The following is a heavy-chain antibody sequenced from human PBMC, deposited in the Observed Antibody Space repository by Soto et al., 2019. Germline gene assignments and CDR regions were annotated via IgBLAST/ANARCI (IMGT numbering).Heavy chain of an antibody. CDR3: AKVPLELRVVFFAY. J-gene: IGHJ4*02. V-gene: IGHV3-23*01. D-gene: IGHD1-7*01. CDR1: GGTCSSYA. CDR2: ISGSGGST. Sequence: PGRSLRLSCAASGGTCSSYAMSWVRQAPGKGLEWVSAISGSGGSTYYADSVKGRFTISRDNSKNTLYLQMNSLRAEDTAVYYCAKVPLELRVVFFAYWGQGTLVTVSS.